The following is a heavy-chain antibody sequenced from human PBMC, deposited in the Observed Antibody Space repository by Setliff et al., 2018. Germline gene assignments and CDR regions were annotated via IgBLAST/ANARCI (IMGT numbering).Heavy chain of an antibody. D-gene: IGHD1-26*01. J-gene: IGHJ4*02. CDR3: ARGHLGELPHCDD. V-gene: IGHV4-59*01. Sequence: SETLSLTCTVSGGSISSYYWSWIRQPPGKGLEWIGYIYYSGSTNYNPSLKSRVTISVDTSKNQFSLKLSSVTAADTAVYYCARGHLGELPHCDDWGQGTQVTVS. CDR1: GGSISSYY. CDR2: IYYSGST.